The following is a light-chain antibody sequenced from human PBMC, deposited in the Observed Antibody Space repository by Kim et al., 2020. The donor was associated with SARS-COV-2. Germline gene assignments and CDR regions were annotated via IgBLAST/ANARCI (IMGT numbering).Light chain of an antibody. J-gene: IGKJ5*01. Sequence: EIVLTQSPATLSLSPGERATLSCRASQSISRYLAWYQQKPGQAPRLLIYDASNRATGIPARFSGSGSETDFTLTISSLEPEDFAVYYCQQRSSWPINLGQGTRLEIK. CDR1: QSISRY. CDR3: QQRSSWPIN. CDR2: DAS. V-gene: IGKV3-11*01.